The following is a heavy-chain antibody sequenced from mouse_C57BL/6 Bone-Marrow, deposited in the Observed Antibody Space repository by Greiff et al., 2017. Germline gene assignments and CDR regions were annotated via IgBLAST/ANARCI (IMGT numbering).Heavy chain of an antibody. CDR1: GFSLTSYA. J-gene: IGHJ4*01. V-gene: IGHV2-9-1*01. Sequence: VMLVESGPGLVAPSQSLSITCTVSGFSLTSYAISWVRQPPGKGLEWLGVIWTGGGTTYNSALKSRLSISKDNSKSQVFLKMNSLQTDDTARYYCARTYAMDYWGQGTSVTVSS. CDR2: IWTGGGT. CDR3: ARTYAMDY.